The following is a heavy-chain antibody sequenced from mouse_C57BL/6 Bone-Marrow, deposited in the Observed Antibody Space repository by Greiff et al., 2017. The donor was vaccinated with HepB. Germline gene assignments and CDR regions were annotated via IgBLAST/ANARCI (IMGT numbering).Heavy chain of an antibody. Sequence: EVQLQESGGGLVQPGGSLKLSCAASGFTFSDYYMYWVRQTPEKRLEWVAYISNGGGSTYYPDTVKGRFTISRDNAKNTLYLQMSRLKSEDTAMYYCARGGLDYAMDYWGQGTSVTVSS. CDR2: ISNGGGST. CDR1: GFTFSDYY. D-gene: IGHD2-2*01. V-gene: IGHV5-12*01. CDR3: ARGGLDYAMDY. J-gene: IGHJ4*01.